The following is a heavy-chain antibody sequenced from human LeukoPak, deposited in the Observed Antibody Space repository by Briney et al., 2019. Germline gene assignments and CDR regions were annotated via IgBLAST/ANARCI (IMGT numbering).Heavy chain of an antibody. CDR1: GFTFSSYA. CDR3: ARATLLLWFGEEKYFDL. V-gene: IGHV3-21*01. D-gene: IGHD3-10*01. J-gene: IGHJ2*01. Sequence: GGSLRLSCAATGFTFSSYAMSWVRQAPGKGLEWVSSISSSSSYIYYADSVKGRFTISRDNAKNSLFLQMNSLRAEDTAVYYCARATLLLWFGEEKYFDLWGRGTLVTVSS. CDR2: ISSSSSYI.